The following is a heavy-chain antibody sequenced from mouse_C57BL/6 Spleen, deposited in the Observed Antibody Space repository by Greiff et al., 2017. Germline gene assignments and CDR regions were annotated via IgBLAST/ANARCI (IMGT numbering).Heavy chain of an antibody. V-gene: IGHV1-81*01. CDR3: ARSGIYDGYYEYFDV. Sequence: VKLQESGAELARPGASVKLSCKASGYTFTSYGISWVKQRTGQGLEWIGEIYPRSGNTYYNEKFKGKATLTADKSSSTAYMELRSLTSEDSAVYFCARSGIYDGYYEYFDVWGTGTTVTVSS. J-gene: IGHJ1*03. D-gene: IGHD2-3*01. CDR1: GYTFTSYG. CDR2: IYPRSGNT.